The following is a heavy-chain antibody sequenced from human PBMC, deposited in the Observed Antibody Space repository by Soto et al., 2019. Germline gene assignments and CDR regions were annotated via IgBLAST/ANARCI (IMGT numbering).Heavy chain of an antibody. J-gene: IGHJ5*02. Sequence: SETLSLTCTVSGGSISSSPYYWGWVRQPPGKGLEYIASIFYSGSTYYNPSLKGRVTISVDTSKNQFSLKLSSVTAADTAVYYCARTAHCTSTSCYSGWFDPWGQGTLVTVSS. CDR2: IFYSGST. V-gene: IGHV4-39*01. D-gene: IGHD2-2*01. CDR1: GGSISSSPYY. CDR3: ARTAHCTSTSCYSGWFDP.